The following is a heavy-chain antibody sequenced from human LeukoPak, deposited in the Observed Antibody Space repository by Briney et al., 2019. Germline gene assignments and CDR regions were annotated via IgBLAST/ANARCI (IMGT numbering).Heavy chain of an antibody. V-gene: IGHV1-24*01. J-gene: IGHJ5*02. CDR3: AIYIAVAATGWFDP. CDR2: FDPEDGET. Sequence: ASVKVSCKVSGYTLTELSMHWVRQAPGKGLEWMGSFDPEDGETIYAQKFQGRVTMTEDTSTDTAYMELSSLRSDDTAMYYCAIYIAVAATGWFDPWGPGTLVTVSS. CDR1: GYTLTELS. D-gene: IGHD6-19*01.